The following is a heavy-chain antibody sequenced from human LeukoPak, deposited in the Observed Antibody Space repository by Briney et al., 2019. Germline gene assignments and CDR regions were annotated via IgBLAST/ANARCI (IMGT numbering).Heavy chain of an antibody. CDR2: VYYSGST. D-gene: IGHD3-22*01. Sequence: SETLSLTCTVSGGSISSGSYYWSWIRQPAGKGLEWIGYVYYSGSTDYNPSLKSRVTISVDTSKNQFSLKLSSVTAADTAVYYCARHIYSPHYYDSCGYPSDAFDMWGQGTVVTVSS. J-gene: IGHJ3*02. V-gene: IGHV4-61*10. CDR1: GGSISSGSYY. CDR3: ARHIYSPHYYDSCGYPSDAFDM.